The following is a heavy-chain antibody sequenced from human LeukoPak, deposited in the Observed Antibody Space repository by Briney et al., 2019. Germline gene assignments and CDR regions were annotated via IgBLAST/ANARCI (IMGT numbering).Heavy chain of an antibody. D-gene: IGHD2-2*01. CDR2: MDEYGSEI. Sequence: GGSLRLSCVVSGFDFSGFSMSWVRQAPGKGLEWVAIMDEYGSEIFYVGSVKGRFIISRDNARKSLYLQMNNLRAGDTAVYYCARPRGCGSARCNNFDYWGQGTLVTVSS. CDR3: ARPRGCGSARCNNFDY. V-gene: IGHV3-7*01. CDR1: GFDFSGFS. J-gene: IGHJ4*02.